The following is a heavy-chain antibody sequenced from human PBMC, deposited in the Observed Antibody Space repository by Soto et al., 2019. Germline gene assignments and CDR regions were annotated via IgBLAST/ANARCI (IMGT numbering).Heavy chain of an antibody. CDR2: ISYDGSNK. CDR1: GFTFSSYG. D-gene: IGHD3-22*01. Sequence: GGSLRLSCAASGFTFSSYGMHWVRQAPGKGLEWVAVISYDGSNKYYADSVKGRFTISRDNSKNTLYLQMNSLRAEDTAVYYCAKNPPYDSSGSFLDWGQGTLVTVSS. CDR3: AKNPPYDSSGSFLD. V-gene: IGHV3-30*18. J-gene: IGHJ4*02.